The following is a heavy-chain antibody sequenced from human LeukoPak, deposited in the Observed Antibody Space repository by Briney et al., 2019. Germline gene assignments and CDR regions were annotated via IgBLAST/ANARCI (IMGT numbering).Heavy chain of an antibody. CDR1: GGSISSYY. V-gene: IGHV4-59*08. Sequence: SETLSLTCTVSGGSISSYYWSWIRQPPGKGLEWTGYIYYGGSTNYNPSLKSRVTISVDTSKNQFSLKLSSVTAADTAIYYCARAVSGRFDYWGQGTLVTVSS. CDR3: ARAVSGRFDY. CDR2: IYYGGST. D-gene: IGHD6-19*01. J-gene: IGHJ4*02.